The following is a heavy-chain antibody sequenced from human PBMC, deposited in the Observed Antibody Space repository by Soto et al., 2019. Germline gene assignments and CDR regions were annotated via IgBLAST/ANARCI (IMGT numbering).Heavy chain of an antibody. CDR3: ARLGSERDI. CDR1: AGSISSYY. J-gene: IGHJ3*02. CDR2: IYYSGST. D-gene: IGHD1-1*01. Sequence: SETLSLTGTVSAGSISSYYWSWIRQPPGKGLEWIGYIYYSGSTNYNPSLKSRVTISVDTSKNQFSLKLSSVTAADTAVYYCARLGSERDIWGQGTMVTVSS. V-gene: IGHV4-59*08.